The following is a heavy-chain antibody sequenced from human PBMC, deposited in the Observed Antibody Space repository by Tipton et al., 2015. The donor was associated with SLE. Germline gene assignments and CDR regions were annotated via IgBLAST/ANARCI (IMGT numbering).Heavy chain of an antibody. CDR1: GGSICSSNW. D-gene: IGHD6-19*01. CDR3: AREEYSSGWTEVHWFDP. Sequence: TLSLTCAVSGGSICSSNWWSWVRQPPGKGLEWIGEIYHSGSTNYNPSLKSRVTISVDTSKNQFSLKLSSVTAADTAVYYCAREEYSSGWTEVHWFDPWGQGTLVTVSS. J-gene: IGHJ5*02. V-gene: IGHV4-4*02. CDR2: IYHSGST.